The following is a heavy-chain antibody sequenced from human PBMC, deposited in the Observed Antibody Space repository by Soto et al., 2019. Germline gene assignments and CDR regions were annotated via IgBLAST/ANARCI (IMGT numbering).Heavy chain of an antibody. J-gene: IGHJ4*02. V-gene: IGHV1-69*01. Sequence: QVQLVQSGAEVKKPGSSVKVSCKASGGSFGKSAINWVRQTHGQGLEWLGGFIPVYRTLNYAQKFQGRVTITADESTGTAYMTLSSLASDDTAVYYCATGVIWIGYFTVDSWGQGTRVTVSS. CDR3: ATGVIWIGYFTVDS. CDR1: GGSFGKSA. D-gene: IGHD3-3*01. CDR2: FIPVYRTL.